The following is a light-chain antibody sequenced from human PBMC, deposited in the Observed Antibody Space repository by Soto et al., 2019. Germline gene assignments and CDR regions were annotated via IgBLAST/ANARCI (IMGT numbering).Light chain of an antibody. Sequence: DIQMTQSRATLSASVGDRVTITGRASQTISSWLAWYQQKPGKAPKLLIYKASTLKSGVPSRFSGSGSGTEFTLTISSLQPDDFATYYCQHYNSYSEAFGQGTKVDIK. CDR1: QTISSW. J-gene: IGKJ1*01. CDR3: QHYNSYSEA. V-gene: IGKV1-5*03. CDR2: KAS.